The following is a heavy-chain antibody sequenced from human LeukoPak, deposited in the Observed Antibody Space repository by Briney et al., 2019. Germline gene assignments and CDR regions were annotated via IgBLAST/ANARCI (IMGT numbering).Heavy chain of an antibody. D-gene: IGHD1/OR15-1a*01. CDR1: GGSISSYY. Sequence: SETLSLTCTVSGGSISSYYWSWIRQPPGKGLEWIGYIYYSGSTNYNPSLKSRVTISVDTSKNQFSLKLSSVTAADTAVYYCARPDAEQPDAFDIWGQGTMVTVSS. V-gene: IGHV4-59*01. CDR2: IYYSGST. CDR3: ARPDAEQPDAFDI. J-gene: IGHJ3*02.